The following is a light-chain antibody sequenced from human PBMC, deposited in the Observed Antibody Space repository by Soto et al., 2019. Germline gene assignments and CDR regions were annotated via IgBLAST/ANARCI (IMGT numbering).Light chain of an antibody. Sequence: EIVMTQSPATLSVSPGERATLSCWASQSVSSNLAWYQQKPGQAPRLLIHGASTRATDIPARISGSGSGTEFTLTISSLQSEDFAVYYCQQYHDWPLTFGGGTEVETK. CDR1: QSVSSN. CDR3: QQYHDWPLT. V-gene: IGKV3-15*01. CDR2: GAS. J-gene: IGKJ4*01.